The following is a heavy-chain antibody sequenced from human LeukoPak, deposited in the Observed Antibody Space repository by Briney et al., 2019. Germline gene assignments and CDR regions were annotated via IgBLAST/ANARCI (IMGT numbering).Heavy chain of an antibody. Sequence: GGSLRLSCEVSEFPFSVYAMAWVRQAPGQGLEWVSAIDASGSDTYYTDSVKGRFTISRDNSKNTVYLQMNSLRVEDAAVYYCADYRKPQGLDYWGQGTLVTVSS. CDR1: EFPFSVYA. CDR3: ADYRKPQGLDY. J-gene: IGHJ4*02. V-gene: IGHV3-23*01. CDR2: IDASGSDT. D-gene: IGHD1-14*01.